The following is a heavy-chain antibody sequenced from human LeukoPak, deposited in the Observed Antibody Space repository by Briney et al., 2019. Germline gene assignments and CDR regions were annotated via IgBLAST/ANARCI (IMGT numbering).Heavy chain of an antibody. Sequence: GGSLRLSCAASGFTFSRDSMNWVRQAPGKGLEWVSYINGGGSPIYYADSVRGRFTISRDNVKNSLYLQMNSLRAEDTALYYCAKDEGDSYYYYFDYWGQGTLVTVSS. CDR3: AKDEGDSYYYYFDY. V-gene: IGHV3-48*01. D-gene: IGHD3-10*01. CDR1: GFTFSRDS. J-gene: IGHJ4*02. CDR2: INGGGSPI.